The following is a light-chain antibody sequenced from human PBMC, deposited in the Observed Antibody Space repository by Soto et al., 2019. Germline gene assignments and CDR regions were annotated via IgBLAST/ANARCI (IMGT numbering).Light chain of an antibody. V-gene: IGLV4-69*01. Sequence: QSVLTQSPSASASLGASVNLTCTLSSGHSSYSIAWHQLQPDKGPRFLMKLNSDGGHRKGDGIPDRFSGSSSGTERHLTIAILQSEDEAEYYCQTWGAGVVFGGGTKLTVL. CDR2: LNSDGGH. CDR1: SGHSSYS. CDR3: QTWGAGVV. J-gene: IGLJ2*01.